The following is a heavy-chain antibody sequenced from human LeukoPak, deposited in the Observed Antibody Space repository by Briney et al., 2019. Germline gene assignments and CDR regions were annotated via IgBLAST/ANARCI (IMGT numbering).Heavy chain of an antibody. CDR2: INPNSGGT. D-gene: IGHD5-12*01. J-gene: IGHJ4*02. Sequence: GASVKVSCKAPGYTFTGYYMHWVRQAPGQGLEWMGWINPNSGGTNYAQKFQGRVTMTRDTSISTAYMELSRLRSDDTAVYYCAIIVATIGPFDYWGQGTLVTVSS. CDR1: GYTFTGYY. V-gene: IGHV1-2*02. CDR3: AIIVATIGPFDY.